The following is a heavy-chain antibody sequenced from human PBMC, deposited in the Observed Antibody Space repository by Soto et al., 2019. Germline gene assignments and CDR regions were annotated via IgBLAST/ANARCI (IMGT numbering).Heavy chain of an antibody. Sequence: SVKVSCKASGGTFSSYAISWVRQAPGQGLEWMGGIIPIFGTANYAQKFQGRVTITADESTSTAYMELSSLRSEDTAVYYCARGNIVVVPAALYYHYGMDVWGQGTTVTVSS. J-gene: IGHJ6*02. V-gene: IGHV1-69*13. CDR2: IIPIFGTA. D-gene: IGHD2-2*01. CDR1: GGTFSSYA. CDR3: ARGNIVVVPAALYYHYGMDV.